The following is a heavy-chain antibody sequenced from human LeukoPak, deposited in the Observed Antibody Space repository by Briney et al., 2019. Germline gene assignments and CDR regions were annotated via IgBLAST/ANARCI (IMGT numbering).Heavy chain of an antibody. CDR1: GGSFSGYY. J-gene: IGHJ4*02. Sequence: PSETLSLTCAVYGGSFSGYYWSWIRQPPGKGLEWIGDINHSGSTNYNPSLKSRVTISVDTSKNQFSLKLSSVTAADTAVYYRARSSCFPPRTPNYWGQGTLVTVSS. V-gene: IGHV4-34*01. CDR3: ARSSCFPPRTPNY. CDR2: INHSGST.